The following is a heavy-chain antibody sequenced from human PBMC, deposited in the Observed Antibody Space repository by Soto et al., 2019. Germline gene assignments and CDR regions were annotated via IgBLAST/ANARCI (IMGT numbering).Heavy chain of an antibody. D-gene: IGHD2-15*01. J-gene: IGHJ1*01. CDR3: ARGVGIVVVVAATQTSFQH. Sequence: QVQLVQSGAEVKKPGASVKVSCKASGYTFTGYYMHWVRQAPGQGLEWMGWINPNSGGTNYAQKFQGRVTMTRDTSISTAYMELSRLRSDDTAVYYCARGVGIVVVVAATQTSFQHWGQGTLVTVSS. V-gene: IGHV1-2*02. CDR2: INPNSGGT. CDR1: GYTFTGYY.